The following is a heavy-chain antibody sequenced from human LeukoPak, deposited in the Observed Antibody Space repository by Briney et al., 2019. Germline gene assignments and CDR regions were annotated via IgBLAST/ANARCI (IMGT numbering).Heavy chain of an antibody. D-gene: IGHD2-8*01. J-gene: IGHJ4*02. CDR3: ARQGRYCTNGICYRRYFDY. Sequence: PSETLSLTCTVSGGSISSSSYYWAWIRQPPGTGLEWIGSIYYGGSTYYNPSLESRVTISLDTSKNQFSLKLSSVTAADTAVYYCARQGRYCTNGICYRRYFDYWGQGTLATVSS. CDR2: IYYGGST. CDR1: GGSISSSSYY. V-gene: IGHV4-39*01.